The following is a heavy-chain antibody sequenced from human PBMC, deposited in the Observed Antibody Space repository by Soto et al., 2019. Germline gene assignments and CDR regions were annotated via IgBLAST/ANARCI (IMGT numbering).Heavy chain of an antibody. V-gene: IGHV3-48*03. CDR1: GFTFSDYE. Sequence: GGSLRLSCAASGFTFSDYEMSWVRQAPGKGLEWVSYISSSSRTIYYADSVKGRLTISRDNARGSLYLQMNSLRVEDTAVYYCARGGTNRDPGYSSSWYWCLDYWGQGTLVTVSS. J-gene: IGHJ4*02. CDR3: ARGGTNRDPGYSSSWYWCLDY. D-gene: IGHD6-13*01. CDR2: ISSSSRTI.